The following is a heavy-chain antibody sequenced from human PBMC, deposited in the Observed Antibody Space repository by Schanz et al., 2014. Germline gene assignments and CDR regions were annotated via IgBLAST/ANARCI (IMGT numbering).Heavy chain of an antibody. Sequence: QVQLVESGGGVVQPGRSLRLSCATSGFTFSSYGMHWVRQAPGKGLEWVAVIWFDGNNKYYADSVKGRFTISRDNARNSLFLQMNSLRDEDTAVYYCASARCFTCPDYWFAPWGQGTLVTVSS. CDR2: IWFDGNNK. D-gene: IGHD3-16*01. CDR3: ASARCFTCPDYWFAP. V-gene: IGHV3-33*01. J-gene: IGHJ5*02. CDR1: GFTFSSYG.